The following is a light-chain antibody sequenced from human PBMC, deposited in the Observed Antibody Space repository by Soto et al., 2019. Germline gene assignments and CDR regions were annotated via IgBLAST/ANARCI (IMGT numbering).Light chain of an antibody. J-gene: IGLJ2*01. CDR3: SSYAGRNNFVV. CDR2: EVS. CDR1: SSDVGGYNY. V-gene: IGLV2-8*01. Sequence: QSALTQPPSASGSPGQSVTISCTGTSSDVGGYNYVSWYQLHPGKAPKLMIYEVSKRPSGVPDRFSGSKSGNTASLTVSGLQAEDEADYYCSSYAGRNNFVVFGGGTKVTVL.